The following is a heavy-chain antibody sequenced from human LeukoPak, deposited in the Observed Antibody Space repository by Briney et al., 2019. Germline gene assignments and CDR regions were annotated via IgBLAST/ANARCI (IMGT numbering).Heavy chain of an antibody. Sequence: GGSLRLSCAASGFTFSSYAMSWIRQAPGKGLEWVSAISGSGGSTYYADSVKGRFTISRDNSKNTLYLQMNSLRAEDTAVYYCAKRLGGSFYFDYWGQGTLVTVSS. CDR2: ISGSGGST. CDR1: GFTFSSYA. J-gene: IGHJ4*02. D-gene: IGHD3-16*01. CDR3: AKRLGGSFYFDY. V-gene: IGHV3-23*01.